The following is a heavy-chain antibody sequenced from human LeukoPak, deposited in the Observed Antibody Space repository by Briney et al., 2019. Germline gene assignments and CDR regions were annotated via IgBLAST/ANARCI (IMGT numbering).Heavy chain of an antibody. CDR1: GGSFSGYY. CDR2: INHSGST. J-gene: IGHJ3*02. CDR3: ARGRYCSGGSCYSLHAFDI. D-gene: IGHD2-15*01. Sequence: PSETLSLTCAVYGGSFSGYYWSWIRQPPGKGLEWIGEINHSGSTNYNPSLKSRVTISVDTSKNQFSLKLSSVTAADTAVYYCARGRYCSGGSCYSLHAFDIWGQGTMVTVSS. V-gene: IGHV4-34*01.